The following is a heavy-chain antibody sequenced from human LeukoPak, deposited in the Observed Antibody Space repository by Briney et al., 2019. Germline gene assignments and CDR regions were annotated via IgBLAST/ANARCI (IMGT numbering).Heavy chain of an antibody. CDR2: ITRSGGST. CDR1: GFTFSTYA. V-gene: IGHV3-23*01. Sequence: GGSLRLSCAASGFTFSTYAITWVRQAPGKGLECVSGITRSGGSTYYADSVKGRFTISRDNSKNTLYLQMSSLRAEDTAIYYCARPRERHYFDFWGQGTLVTVSS. J-gene: IGHJ4*02. D-gene: IGHD1-1*01. CDR3: ARPRERHYFDF.